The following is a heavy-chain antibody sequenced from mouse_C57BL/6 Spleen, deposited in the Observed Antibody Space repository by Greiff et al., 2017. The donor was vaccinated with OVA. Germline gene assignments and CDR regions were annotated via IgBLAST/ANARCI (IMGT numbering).Heavy chain of an antibody. CDR2: INPSNGGT. CDR1: GYTFTSYW. D-gene: IGHD2-1*01. V-gene: IGHV1-53*01. Sequence: VQLQQPGTELVKPGASVKLSCKASGYTFTSYWMHWVKQRPGQGLEWIGNINPSNGGTNYNEKFKSKATLTVDKSSSTAYMQLSSLTSEDSAVDYCARYGKDYYAMDYWGQGTSVTVSS. J-gene: IGHJ4*01. CDR3: ARYGKDYYAMDY.